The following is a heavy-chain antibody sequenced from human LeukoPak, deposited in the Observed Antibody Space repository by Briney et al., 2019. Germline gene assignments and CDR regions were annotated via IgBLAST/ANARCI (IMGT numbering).Heavy chain of an antibody. CDR1: GGSFSGYY. V-gene: IGHV4-34*01. J-gene: IGHJ4*02. D-gene: IGHD5-18*01. CDR3: GGSYGRRFDY. CDR2: INHSGST. Sequence: KPSETLSLTCAVYGGSFSGYYWSWIRQPPGKGLEWIGEINHSGSTNYNPSLKSRVTISVDTSKNQFSLKLSSVTAADTAVYYCGGSYGRRFDYWGQGTLVTVSS.